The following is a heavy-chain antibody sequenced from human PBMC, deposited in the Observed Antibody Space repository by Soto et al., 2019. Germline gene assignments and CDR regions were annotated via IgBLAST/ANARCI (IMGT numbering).Heavy chain of an antibody. D-gene: IGHD2-15*01. J-gene: IGHJ6*02. CDR3: ARNRACSGGSCYSPSYYYYYGMDV. Sequence: QVQLVQSGAEVKKPGSSVKVSCKASGGTFSSYAISWVRQAPGQGLEWMGGIIPIFGTANYAQKCQGRVTITADKSTSTAYLELSSLRSEDTAVYYCARNRACSGGSCYSPSYYYYYGMDVWGQGTTVTVSS. CDR1: GGTFSSYA. V-gene: IGHV1-69*06. CDR2: IIPIFGTA.